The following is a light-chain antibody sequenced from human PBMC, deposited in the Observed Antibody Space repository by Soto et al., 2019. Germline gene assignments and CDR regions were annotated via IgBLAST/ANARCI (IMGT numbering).Light chain of an antibody. CDR2: GAS. J-gene: IGKJ2*01. CDR1: QSVSNN. Sequence: EIVMTQSPATLSVSPGERATLSCRASQSVSNNLAWYQQKPGQAPRLLIYGASTRATDIPVRFSGSGAGTEFTLTITSLQSEDFAVYYCQQYHDWPPYTFGQGTKLEIK. V-gene: IGKV3-15*01. CDR3: QQYHDWPPYT.